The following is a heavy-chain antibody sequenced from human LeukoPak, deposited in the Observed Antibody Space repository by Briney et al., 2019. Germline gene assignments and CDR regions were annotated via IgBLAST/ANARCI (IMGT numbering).Heavy chain of an antibody. CDR2: IYHSGST. J-gene: IGHJ4*02. D-gene: IGHD2-15*01. CDR1: GDSISSDTW. V-gene: IGHV4-4*02. CDR3: ARDKDEFDY. Sequence: SETLSLTCAVSGDSISSDTWWSWVRQPPGKGLEWIGDIYHSGSTHYNSSLKRRVTISIDKSSNQFSLKLTSLTAADTAVYHCARDKDEFDYWGPGTLVTVSS.